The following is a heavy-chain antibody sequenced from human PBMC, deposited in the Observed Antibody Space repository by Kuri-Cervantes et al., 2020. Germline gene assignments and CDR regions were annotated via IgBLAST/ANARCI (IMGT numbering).Heavy chain of an antibody. V-gene: IGHV1-46*01. D-gene: IGHD6-13*01. J-gene: IGHJ4*02. CDR2: INPSGGST. CDR3: ARDRAAAGTIKY. CDR1: GYTFTGYY. Sequence: ASVKVSCKASGYTFTGYYMHWVRQAPGQGLEWMGWINPSGGSTSYAQKFQGRVTMTRDTSTSTVYMELSSLRSEDTAVYYCARDRAAAGTIKYWGQGTLVTVSS.